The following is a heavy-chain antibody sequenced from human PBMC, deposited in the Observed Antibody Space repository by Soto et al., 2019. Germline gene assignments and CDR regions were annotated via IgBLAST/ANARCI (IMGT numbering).Heavy chain of an antibody. V-gene: IGHV1-69*04. J-gene: IGHJ3*02. CDR3: ARDRITGTTSIAFDI. CDR1: GGTFSSYT. CDR2: IIPILGIA. D-gene: IGHD1-20*01. Sequence: GASVKVSCKASGGTFSSYTISWVRQAPGQGLEWMGRIIPILGIANYAQKFQGRVTMTRDKSTSTAYMELSSLRSEDTAVYYCARDRITGTTSIAFDIWGQGTMVTVSS.